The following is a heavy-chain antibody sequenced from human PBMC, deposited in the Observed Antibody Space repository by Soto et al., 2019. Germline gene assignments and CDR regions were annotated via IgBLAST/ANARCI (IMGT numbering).Heavy chain of an antibody. CDR2: VTNSGSNT. V-gene: IGHV3-23*01. Sequence: EVQLLEYGGGLVQPGGSLRLSCAASGFTFSTDAMTWVRQAPGKGLEWVSSVTNSGSNTYHADSVKGRFTISRDNSKNMLFLQMNSLRAEDTALYYCAKDLAATATGDSFDIWGQGTMVTVSS. CDR1: GFTFSTDA. CDR3: AKDLAATATGDSFDI. D-gene: IGHD1-1*01. J-gene: IGHJ3*02.